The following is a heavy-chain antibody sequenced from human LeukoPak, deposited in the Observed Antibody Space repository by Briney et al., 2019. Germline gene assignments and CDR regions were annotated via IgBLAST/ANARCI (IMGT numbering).Heavy chain of an antibody. CDR2: IKQDGSEK. CDR3: ARMSGIAVAAIWISYFDY. D-gene: IGHD6-19*01. V-gene: IGHV3-7*03. J-gene: IGHJ4*02. CDR1: GFTFGAYY. Sequence: GESLRLSCAASGFTFGAYYMTWVRQAPGKGLEWVANIKQDGSEKYYVDSVKGRFTISRDNANNSLYLQMNNLRVEDTAVYYCARMSGIAVAAIWISYFDYWGQGTLVTVSS.